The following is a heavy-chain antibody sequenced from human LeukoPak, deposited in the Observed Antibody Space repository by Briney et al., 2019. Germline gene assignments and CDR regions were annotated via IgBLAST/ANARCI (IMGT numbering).Heavy chain of an antibody. CDR3: ARRPFNWGSGDAFDI. V-gene: IGHV4-30-4*01. CDR2: IFYGGYT. D-gene: IGHD7-27*01. CDR1: GGSITSGEYY. J-gene: IGHJ3*02. Sequence: SETLSLTCTVSGGSITSGEYYWNWIRQSPGKGLEWIGSIFYGGYTDYNPSLKSRVTISVDTSKNQFSLKLSSLTAADTAVYYCARRPFNWGSGDAFDIWGQGTMVTVSS.